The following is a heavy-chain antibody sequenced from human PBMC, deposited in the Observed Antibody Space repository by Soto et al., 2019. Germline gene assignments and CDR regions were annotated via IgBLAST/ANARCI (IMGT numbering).Heavy chain of an antibody. J-gene: IGHJ6*02. Sequence: GGSLRLSCAASGFTFSSYAMSWVRQAPGKGLEWVSAISGSGGSTYYADSVKGRFTISRDNSKNTLYLQMNSLRAEDTAVYYCAKDLVGYSSGWYYYYGMDVWGQGTTVTVSS. CDR2: ISGSGGST. CDR3: AKDLVGYSSGWYYYYGMDV. CDR1: GFTFSSYA. D-gene: IGHD6-19*01. V-gene: IGHV3-23*01.